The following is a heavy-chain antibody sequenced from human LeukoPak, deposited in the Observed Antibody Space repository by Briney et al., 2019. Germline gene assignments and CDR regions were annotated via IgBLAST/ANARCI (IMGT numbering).Heavy chain of an antibody. Sequence: RGALRHSRAAPGDTFRDYYLSSVRPAPRKGLEWVSAISGSGGSTYYADSVKGRFTISRDNSKNTLYLQMNSLRAEDTAVYYCATSIGWKQIDYWGQGTLVTVSS. V-gene: IGHV3-23*01. J-gene: IGHJ4*02. CDR1: GDTFRDYY. D-gene: IGHD6-19*01. CDR2: ISGSGGST. CDR3: ATSIGWKQIDY.